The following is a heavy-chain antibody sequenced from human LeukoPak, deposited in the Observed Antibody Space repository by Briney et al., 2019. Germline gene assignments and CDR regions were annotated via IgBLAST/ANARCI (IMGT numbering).Heavy chain of an antibody. D-gene: IGHD2/OR15-2a*01. Sequence: GGSLRLSCAASGFTFSSYEMNWVRRAPGKGREWVSYKSSSGSTIFYADSVKGRFTISRDNAKNSLYLQMNSLRDEDTAVYYCAKDNLLAQSDSTLGKNHFDYWGQGTLVTVSS. CDR1: GFTFSSYE. CDR3: AKDNLLAQSDSTLGKNHFDY. J-gene: IGHJ4*02. CDR2: KSSSGSTI. V-gene: IGHV3-48*03.